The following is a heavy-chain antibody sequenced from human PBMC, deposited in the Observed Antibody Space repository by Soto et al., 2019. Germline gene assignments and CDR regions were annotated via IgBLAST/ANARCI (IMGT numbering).Heavy chain of an antibody. V-gene: IGHV4-39*01. CDR3: ARQMGSGWYYVWFDP. J-gene: IGHJ5*02. CDR1: GGSISSSSYY. Sequence: SETLSLTCTVSGGSISSSSYYWGWIRQPPGKGLEWIGSIYYSGSTYYNPSLKSRVTISVDTSKNQFSLKLSSVTAADTAVYYCARQMGSGWYYVWFDPWGQGTLVTVSS. D-gene: IGHD6-19*01. CDR2: IYYSGST.